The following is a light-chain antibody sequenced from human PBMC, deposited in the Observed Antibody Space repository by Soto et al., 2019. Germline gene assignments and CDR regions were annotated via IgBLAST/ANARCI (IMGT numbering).Light chain of an antibody. V-gene: IGLV2-18*02. CDR2: DVS. CDR1: SSDVGGYNR. Sequence: QSVLTQPPSVSGSPGQSVTISCTGTSSDVGGYNRVSWYQRPPGKAPKLLIYDVSNRPSGGSTRFSGSKSGNTASLTISGLQAEDEADYYCTSYATGSAYVFGPGTKVTVL. J-gene: IGLJ1*01. CDR3: TSYATGSAYV.